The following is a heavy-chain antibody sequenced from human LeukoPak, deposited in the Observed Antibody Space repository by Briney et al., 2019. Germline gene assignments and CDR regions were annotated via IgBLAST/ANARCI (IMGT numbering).Heavy chain of an antibody. CDR3: ARRFSRIPSLWFGEQNYFDY. J-gene: IGHJ4*02. D-gene: IGHD3-10*01. CDR1: GGSISSGSYS. CDR2: FFYTGNT. Sequence: PSETLSLICAVSGGSISSGSYSWGWIRQPPGKGLEWIGYFFYTGNTYYNASLKSRVTISVDTSKNQFSLKVSSVTAADTAVYYCARRFSRIPSLWFGEQNYFDYWGQGTLVTVSS. V-gene: IGHV4-30-4*07.